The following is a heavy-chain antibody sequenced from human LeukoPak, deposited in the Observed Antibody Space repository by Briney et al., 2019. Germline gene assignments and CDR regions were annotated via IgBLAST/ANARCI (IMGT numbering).Heavy chain of an antibody. CDR3: ASFPPLGYCSSTSCYNWFDP. J-gene: IGHJ5*02. CDR2: INPNSGGT. V-gene: IGHV1-2*02. Sequence: ASVKVSCKASEYTFTGYYMHWVRQAPGQGLEWMGWINPNSGGTNYAQKFQGRVTMTRDTSISTAYMELSRLRSDDTAVYYCASFPPLGYCSSTSCYNWFDPWGQGTLVTVSS. CDR1: EYTFTGYY. D-gene: IGHD2-2*01.